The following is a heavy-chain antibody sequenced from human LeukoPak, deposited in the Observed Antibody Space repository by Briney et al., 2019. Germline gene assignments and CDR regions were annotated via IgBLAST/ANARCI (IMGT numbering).Heavy chain of an antibody. D-gene: IGHD6-19*01. J-gene: IGHJ4*02. V-gene: IGHV3-30-3*01. Sequence: PGRSLRLCCAASGFTFSSYAMHWVRQAPGKGLEWVAVISDDGSNKYYADSVKGRFTISRDNSKNTLYLQMNSLRAEDTAVYYCARDLEVIAVAGNFDYWGQGTLVTVSS. CDR3: ARDLEVIAVAGNFDY. CDR1: GFTFSSYA. CDR2: ISDDGSNK.